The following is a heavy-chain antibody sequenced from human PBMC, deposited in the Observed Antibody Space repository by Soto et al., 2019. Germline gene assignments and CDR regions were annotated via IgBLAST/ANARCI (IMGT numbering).Heavy chain of an antibody. Sequence: VASVKVSCKASGYTFTSYGISWVRQAPGQGLVWMGWISAYNSNTNYAQKLQGRVTMTTDTSTSTAYMELRSLRSDDTAVYYCARLSPDQYVSYYYMDVWGKGTTVTVSS. J-gene: IGHJ6*03. CDR3: ARLSPDQYVSYYYMDV. V-gene: IGHV1-18*01. CDR1: GYTFTSYG. CDR2: ISAYNSNT. D-gene: IGHD3-16*01.